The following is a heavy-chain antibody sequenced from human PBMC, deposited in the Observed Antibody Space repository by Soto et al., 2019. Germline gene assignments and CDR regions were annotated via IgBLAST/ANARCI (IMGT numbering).Heavy chain of an antibody. Sequence: GESLKISCKGSGYSFTIYWIGWVRQMPGKGLEWMGIIYPGDSDTRYSPSFQGQVTISADKSISTAYLQWSSLKASDTAMYYCARRGLVRYYYYGMDVWGQGTTVTVSS. J-gene: IGHJ6*02. CDR2: IYPGDSDT. CDR3: ARRGLVRYYYYGMDV. V-gene: IGHV5-51*01. CDR1: GYSFTIYW. D-gene: IGHD6-6*01.